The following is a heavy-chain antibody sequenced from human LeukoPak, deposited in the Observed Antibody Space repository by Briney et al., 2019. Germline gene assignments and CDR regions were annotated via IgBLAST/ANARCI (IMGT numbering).Heavy chain of an antibody. CDR3: ARGSTSGY. Sequence: GGSLRLSCAGSGFSFSSYWMSWDRQTPWKGLEWVANIKQDGSETTYMDSVKGRFTISRDNAKNSVYLRMNSLRVEDTGVYYCARGSTSGYWGQGTLITVSS. CDR2: IKQDGSET. J-gene: IGHJ4*02. CDR1: GFSFSSYW. D-gene: IGHD5/OR15-5a*01. V-gene: IGHV3-7*04.